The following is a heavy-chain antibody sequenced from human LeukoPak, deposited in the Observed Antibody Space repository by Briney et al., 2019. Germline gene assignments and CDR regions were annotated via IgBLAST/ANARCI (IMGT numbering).Heavy chain of an antibody. CDR3: ARESGSRSYYYYMDV. D-gene: IGHD2-2*01. J-gene: IGHJ6*03. Sequence: GGSLRLSCAASGFTVSSNYMSWARQAPGKGLEWVSIIYSGGSTFYADSVKGRFTISRDNSKNTLYLQMNSLRAEDTAVYYCARESGSRSYYYYMDVWGKGTTVTVSS. CDR1: GFTVSSNY. V-gene: IGHV3-53*01. CDR2: IYSGGST.